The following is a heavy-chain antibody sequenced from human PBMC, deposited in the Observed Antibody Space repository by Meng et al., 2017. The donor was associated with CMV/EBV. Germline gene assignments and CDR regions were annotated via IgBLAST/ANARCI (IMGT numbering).Heavy chain of an antibody. Sequence: SETLSLTCAVYGGSSSGYYWSWFRQLPGKGLEWIGEINHSGSTNYNPSLKSRVTISVDTSKNQFSLKLSSVTAADTAVYYCARFDNWKACFDYWGQGTLVTVSS. J-gene: IGHJ4*02. CDR3: ARFDNWKACFDY. CDR2: INHSGST. D-gene: IGHD1-20*01. V-gene: IGHV4-34*01. CDR1: GGSSSGYY.